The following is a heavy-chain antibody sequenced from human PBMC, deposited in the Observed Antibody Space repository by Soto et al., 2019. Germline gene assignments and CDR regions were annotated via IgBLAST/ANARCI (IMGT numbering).Heavy chain of an antibody. J-gene: IGHJ4*02. D-gene: IGHD5-12*01. V-gene: IGHV1-3*01. Sequence: GASVKVSCKASGYTFTNYAMHWVRQAPGQRLECMGWINAGNEYTKYSQHFQGRVTITADESTSTAYMELSSLRSEDTAVYYCARVLYSGCDYVRPPLYYFDYWGQGTLVTVSS. CDR1: GYTFTNYA. CDR2: INAGNEYT. CDR3: ARVLYSGCDYVRPPLYYFDY.